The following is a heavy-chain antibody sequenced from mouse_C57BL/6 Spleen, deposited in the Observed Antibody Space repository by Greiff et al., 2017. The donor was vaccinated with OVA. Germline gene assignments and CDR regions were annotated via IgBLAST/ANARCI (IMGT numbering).Heavy chain of an antibody. Sequence: QVQLQQPGAELVMPGASVKLSCKASGYTFTSYWMHWVKQRPGQGLEWIGEIDPSDSYTNYNQKFKGKSTLTVDKSSSTAYMQLSSLTSEDSAVYYCARGNSYYYAMDYGGQGTAVTVSS. CDR3: ARGNSYYYAMDY. CDR2: IDPSDSYT. J-gene: IGHJ4*01. V-gene: IGHV1-69*01. D-gene: IGHD2-1*01. CDR1: GYTFTSYW.